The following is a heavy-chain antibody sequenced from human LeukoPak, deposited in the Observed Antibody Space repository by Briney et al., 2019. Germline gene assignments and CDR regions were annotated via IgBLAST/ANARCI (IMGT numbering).Heavy chain of an antibody. J-gene: IGHJ4*02. CDR1: GFTFSSHD. V-gene: IGHV3-30*03. CDR2: ISYDGSKQ. D-gene: IGHD3-22*01. Sequence: GGSLRLSCAAPGFTFSSHDMHWVRQAPGKGLEWVAAISYDGSKQLYADSVKGRFTISRDNAKNSLYLQMNSLRAEDTAVYYCARDASYYDSSGYSSYWGQGTLVTVSS. CDR3: ARDASYYDSSGYSSY.